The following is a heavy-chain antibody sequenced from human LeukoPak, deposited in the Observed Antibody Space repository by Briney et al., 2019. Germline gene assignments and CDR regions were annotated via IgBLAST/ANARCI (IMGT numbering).Heavy chain of an antibody. V-gene: IGHV3-11*01. CDR1: GFTVSGNY. J-gene: IGHJ6*04. D-gene: IGHD3-10*02. Sequence: GGSLRLSCAVSGFTVSGNYMNWVGQAPGKGLEWVSYISSSGSTIYYADSVKGRFTISRDNAKNSLYLQMNSLRAEDTAVYYCAELGITMIGGVWGKGTTVTISS. CDR2: ISSSGSTI. CDR3: AELGITMIGGV.